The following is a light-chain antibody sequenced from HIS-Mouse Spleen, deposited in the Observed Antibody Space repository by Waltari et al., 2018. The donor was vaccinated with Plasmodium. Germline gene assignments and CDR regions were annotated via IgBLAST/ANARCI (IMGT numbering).Light chain of an antibody. J-gene: IGLJ1*01. CDR2: EVS. Sequence: QSALTQPASVSGSPGQSITISCTGTSSDVGGYNYVSWYQQHPGKAPKLTIYEVSNRPAGFSNLLSCSKSGNTASLTISWLQAEDESDYYCISYTSSSTLDVFGTGTKVTVL. V-gene: IGLV2-14*01. CDR3: ISYTSSSTLDV. CDR1: SSDVGGYNY.